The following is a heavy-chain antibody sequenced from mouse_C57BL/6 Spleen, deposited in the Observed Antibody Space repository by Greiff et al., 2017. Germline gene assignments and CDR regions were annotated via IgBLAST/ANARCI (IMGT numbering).Heavy chain of an antibody. V-gene: IGHV1-64*01. D-gene: IGHD1-1*01. CDR2: IHPNSGST. J-gene: IGHJ1*03. CDR3: ATYYYGSRLDV. CDR1: GYTFTSYW. Sequence: QVQLQQPGAELVKPGASVTLSCKASGYTFTSYWMHWVKQRPGQGLEWIGMIHPNSGSTNYNEMFKSKATLTADKSSSTAYMSLSSLTTEDSAVYYGATYYYGSRLDVWGTGTTVTVSS.